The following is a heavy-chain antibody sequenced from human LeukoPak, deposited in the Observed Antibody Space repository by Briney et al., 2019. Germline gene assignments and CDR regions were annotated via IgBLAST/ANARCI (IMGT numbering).Heavy chain of an antibody. J-gene: IGHJ4*02. Sequence: PGGSLRLSCVASANYWMHWVRQAPGKGLVWVSHINSDGSWTSYADSVKGRFTISKDNAKNTVYLQMTSLRAEDTAVYYCVSFYETYWGRGTLVTVSS. CDR3: VSFYETY. D-gene: IGHD2/OR15-2a*01. V-gene: IGHV3-74*01. CDR2: INSDGSWT. CDR1: ANYW.